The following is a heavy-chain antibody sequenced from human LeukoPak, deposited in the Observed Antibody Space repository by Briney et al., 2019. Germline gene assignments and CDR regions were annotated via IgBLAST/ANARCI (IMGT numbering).Heavy chain of an antibody. CDR3: ARDQTGTSPSLLY. V-gene: IGHV3-33*01. Sequence: HPGGSLRLSCAASGFTFSSYGMHWVRQAPGKGLEWVAVIWYDGSNKYYADSVKGRFTISRDNSKNTLYLQMNSLRAEDAAVYYCARDQTGTSPSLLYWGQGTLVTVSS. D-gene: IGHD1-7*01. CDR2: IWYDGSNK. CDR1: GFTFSSYG. J-gene: IGHJ4*02.